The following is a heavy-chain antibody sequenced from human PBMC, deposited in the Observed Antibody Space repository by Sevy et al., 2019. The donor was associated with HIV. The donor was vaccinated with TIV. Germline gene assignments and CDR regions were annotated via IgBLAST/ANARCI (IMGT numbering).Heavy chain of an antibody. V-gene: IGHV3-15*01. CDR3: TTDPLRITMMLALNAFDI. Sequence: GGSLRLSCAASGFTFSNAWMSWVRQAPGKGLEWVGRIKSKTDGGTTDYAAPVKGRFTISRDDSKNTLYLQMNSLKTEDTAVYYCTTDPLRITMMLALNAFDIWGQGTMVTVSS. J-gene: IGHJ3*02. CDR2: IKSKTDGGTT. CDR1: GFTFSNAW. D-gene: IGHD3-22*01.